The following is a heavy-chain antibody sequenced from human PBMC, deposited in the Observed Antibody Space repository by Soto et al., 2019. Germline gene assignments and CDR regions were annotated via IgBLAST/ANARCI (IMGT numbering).Heavy chain of an antibody. J-gene: IGHJ4*02. V-gene: IGHV4-31*03. Sequence: QVQLQESGPGLVKPSQTLSLTCTVSGGSITSSGYYWSCIRQHPGEGLEWIGFTSNSGSTSCNPSPKSRVTISVDTSSNQFSLNLKSVTAADTAVYYWAIGGGSTKVDYWGQGNLVTVSP. D-gene: IGHD2-2*01. CDR3: AIGGGSTKVDY. CDR1: GGSITSSGYY. CDR2: TSNSGST.